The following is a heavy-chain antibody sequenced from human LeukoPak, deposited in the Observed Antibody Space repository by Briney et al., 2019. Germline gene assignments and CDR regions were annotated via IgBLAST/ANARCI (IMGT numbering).Heavy chain of an antibody. V-gene: IGHV3-30*04. CDR3: AALEDTDAFDI. CDR2: ISYDGSNK. Sequence: GGSLRLSCAASGFTFSSYAMHWVRQAPGKGLEWVAVISYDGSNKYYADSVKGRFTISRDNAKNSLYLQMNSLRAEDTAVYYCAALEDTDAFDIWGQGTMVTVSS. J-gene: IGHJ3*02. CDR1: GFTFSSYA.